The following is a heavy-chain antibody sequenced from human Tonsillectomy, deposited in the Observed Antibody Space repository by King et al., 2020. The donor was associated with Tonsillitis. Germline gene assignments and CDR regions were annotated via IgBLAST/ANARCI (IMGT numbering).Heavy chain of an antibody. CDR2: ISFDGSNK. J-gene: IGHJ6*02. CDR3: ARRDGALDYYYYGMDV. Sequence: VQLVESGGGVVQPEKSLRLSCAASGFTFSSYGMFWVRQAPGKGLEWVADISFDGSNKYYADSVKGRFTISRDNSKNTLYLQMNSLRADDTAVYYCARRDGALDYYYYGMDVWGQGTTVTVAS. D-gene: IGHD4-17*01. CDR1: GFTFSSYG. V-gene: IGHV3-30-3*01.